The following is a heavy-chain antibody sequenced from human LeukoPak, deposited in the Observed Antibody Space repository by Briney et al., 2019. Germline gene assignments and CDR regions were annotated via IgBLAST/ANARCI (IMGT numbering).Heavy chain of an antibody. CDR3: ARNQNYGDYFDY. D-gene: IGHD4-17*01. CDR1: GFTFSSYA. J-gene: IGHJ4*02. CDR2: ISYGGSNK. V-gene: IGHV3-30*04. Sequence: GGSLRLSCAASGFTFSSYAMHWVRQAPGKGLEWVAVISYGGSNKYYADSVKGRFTISRDNSKNTLYLQMNSLRAEDTAVYYCARNQNYGDYFDYWGQGTLVTVSS.